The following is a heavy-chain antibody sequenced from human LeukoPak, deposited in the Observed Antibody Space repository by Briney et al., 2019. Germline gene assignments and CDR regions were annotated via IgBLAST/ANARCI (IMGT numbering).Heavy chain of an antibody. J-gene: IGHJ6*03. CDR1: GGSFSDYS. V-gene: IGHV4-34*01. CDR2: VSHGGTT. Sequence: PSETLSLTCTVYGGSFSDYSWSWIRQPPGQGLEWIGDVSHGGTTNYNPSLESRVTISIDTSNGQFSLNLKSVAAADSGVYYCARDGIAVFGVITGNYYYMDVWGKGTTVTVSS. D-gene: IGHD3-3*01. CDR3: ARDGIAVFGVITGNYYYMDV.